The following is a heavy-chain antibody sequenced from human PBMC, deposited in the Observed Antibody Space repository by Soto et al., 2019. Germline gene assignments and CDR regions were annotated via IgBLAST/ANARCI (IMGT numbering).Heavy chain of an antibody. CDR2: ISSYNGNT. CDR3: ARESSSSCRDY. Sequence: QVQLVQSGAEVKKPGASVKVSCKASGYTFTSYGISWVRQAPGQGLEWMGWISSYNGNTNYAQKLQGRVTMTTDTSTSTDYMELRSLSSDDTAVYYCARESSSSCRDYWGQGTLVTVSS. V-gene: IGHV1-18*01. D-gene: IGHD6-13*01. J-gene: IGHJ4*02. CDR1: GYTFTSYG.